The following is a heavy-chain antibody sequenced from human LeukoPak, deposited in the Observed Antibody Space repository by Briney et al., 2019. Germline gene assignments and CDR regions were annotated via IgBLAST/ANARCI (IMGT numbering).Heavy chain of an antibody. V-gene: IGHV3-7*01. CDR2: IKQDGSGK. CDR1: GFTFSSYE. CDR3: ARWVVAARSNWFDP. J-gene: IGHJ5*02. D-gene: IGHD2-15*01. Sequence: GGSLRLSCAASGFTFSSYEMNWVRQAPGKGLEWVANIKQDGSGKYYVDSVKGRFTISRDNAKNSLYLQMNSLRAEDTAVYYCARWVVAARSNWFDPWGQGTLVTVSS.